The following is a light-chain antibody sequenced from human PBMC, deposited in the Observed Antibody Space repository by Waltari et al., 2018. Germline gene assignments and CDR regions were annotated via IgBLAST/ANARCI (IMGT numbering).Light chain of an antibody. CDR1: QSVTRA. V-gene: IGKV3-20*01. Sequence: EIVLTQSPGTLSLSPGESATLSCRTSQSVTRALAWYQQKPGQAPRLLIYGASNRATGIPDRFGGSGSETDFSLTISSLEPEDFAVYYCQHYLRVPVTFGQGTKVEVK. CDR2: GAS. CDR3: QHYLRVPVT. J-gene: IGKJ1*01.